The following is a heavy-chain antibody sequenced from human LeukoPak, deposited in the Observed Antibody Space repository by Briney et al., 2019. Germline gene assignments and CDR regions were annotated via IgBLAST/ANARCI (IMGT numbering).Heavy chain of an antibody. CDR3: ARHKYSSGWPPEGAFDI. CDR1: GASISSTTYY. J-gene: IGHJ3*02. D-gene: IGHD6-19*01. V-gene: IGHV4-39*01. Sequence: KPSETLSLTCTVSGASISSTTYYWGWIRQPPRKGLEWIASIYYSGSTYYNPSLKSRVTISVDTSKNQFSLKLSSVTAADTAVYYCARHKYSSGWPPEGAFDIWGQGTMATVSS. CDR2: IYYSGST.